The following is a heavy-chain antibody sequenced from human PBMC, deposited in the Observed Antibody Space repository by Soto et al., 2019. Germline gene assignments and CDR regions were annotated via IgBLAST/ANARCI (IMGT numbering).Heavy chain of an antibody. CDR3: ARGGYYDFWSGYYKGGHYYYGMDA. V-gene: IGHV4-59*01. Sequence: PSETLSLTCTVSGGSISSYYWSWIRQPPGKGLEWIGYIYYSGSTNYNPSLKSRVTISVDTSKNQFSLKLSSVTAADTAVYYCARGGYYDFWSGYYKGGHYYYGMDAWGQGTTVTVSS. CDR1: GGSISSYY. CDR2: IYYSGST. J-gene: IGHJ6*02. D-gene: IGHD3-3*01.